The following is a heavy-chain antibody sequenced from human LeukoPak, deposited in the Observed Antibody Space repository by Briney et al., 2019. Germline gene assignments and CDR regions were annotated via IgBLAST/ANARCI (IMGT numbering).Heavy chain of an antibody. D-gene: IGHD3-16*01. Sequence: GMSLRLSCAASGFTFSSYAMHWVRQAPGKGLEWVAVISYDGSNKYYADSVKGRFTISRDNSKNTLYLQMNSLRAEDTAVYYCVKVEAGGSFDYWGQGTLVTVSS. CDR2: ISYDGSNK. J-gene: IGHJ4*02. CDR1: GFTFSSYA. V-gene: IGHV3-30*04. CDR3: VKVEAGGSFDY.